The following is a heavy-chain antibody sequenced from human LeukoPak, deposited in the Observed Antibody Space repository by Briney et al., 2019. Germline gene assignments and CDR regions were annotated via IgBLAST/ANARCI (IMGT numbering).Heavy chain of an antibody. CDR1: GFTFSSYS. J-gene: IGHJ3*02. CDR3: ARVWVTDDAFDI. D-gene: IGHD2-21*02. Sequence: GGSLRLSCAASGFTFSSYSMNWVRQAPGKGLEWVSSISSSSSYIYYADSVKGRFTISRDNAKNSLYLQMNSLRAEDTAVYYCARVWVTDDAFDIWGQGTMVTVSS. CDR2: ISSSSSYI. V-gene: IGHV3-21*01.